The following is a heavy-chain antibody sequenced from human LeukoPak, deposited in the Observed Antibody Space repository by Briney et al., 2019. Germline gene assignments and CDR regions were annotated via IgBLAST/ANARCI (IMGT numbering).Heavy chain of an antibody. D-gene: IGHD3-22*01. Sequence: GGSLRLSCTASRFTFSSYAMSWVRQAPGKGLEWVSAISGSGGSTYYADSVKGRFTISRDNSKNTLYLQMNSLRAEDTAVYYCAKDLNYYDSSGYFYWGQGTLVTVSS. CDR1: RFTFSSYA. V-gene: IGHV3-23*01. J-gene: IGHJ4*02. CDR2: ISGSGGST. CDR3: AKDLNYYDSSGYFY.